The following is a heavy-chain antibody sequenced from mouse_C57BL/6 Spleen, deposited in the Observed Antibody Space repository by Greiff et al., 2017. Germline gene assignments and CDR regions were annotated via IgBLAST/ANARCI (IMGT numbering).Heavy chain of an antibody. V-gene: IGHV1-59*01. CDR3: AVPPPSYGGVDY. CDR1: GYTFTSYW. Sequence: VQLQQPGAALVRPGTSVKLSCKASGYTFTSYWMHWVKQRPGQGLEWIGVIDPSDSYTNYNQKFKGKATLTVDPSSSTAYMQLSSLTSEDSAVYYCAVPPPSYGGVDYWGQGTTLTVSS. CDR2: IDPSDSYT. J-gene: IGHJ2*01. D-gene: IGHD2-10*01.